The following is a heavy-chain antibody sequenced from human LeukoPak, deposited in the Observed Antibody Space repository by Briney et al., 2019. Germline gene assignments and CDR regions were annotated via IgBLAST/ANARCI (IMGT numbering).Heavy chain of an antibody. V-gene: IGHV5-51*01. CDR3: ARERSSGYYTEDAFDI. D-gene: IGHD3-22*01. Sequence: GESLKISCKGSGYSFTSYWIGWARQMPGKGLEWMGIIYPGDSDTRYSPSFQGQVTISADKSISTAYLQWSSLKASDTAMYYCARERSSGYYTEDAFDIWGQGTMVTVSS. J-gene: IGHJ3*02. CDR1: GYSFTSYW. CDR2: IYPGDSDT.